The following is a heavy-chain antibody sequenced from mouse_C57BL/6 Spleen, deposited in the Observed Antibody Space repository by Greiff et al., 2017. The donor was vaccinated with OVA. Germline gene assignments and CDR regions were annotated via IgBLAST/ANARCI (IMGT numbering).Heavy chain of an antibody. CDR2: ISYSGST. D-gene: IGHD1-1*01. CDR3: ARWGTTVVATGYYAMDY. Sequence: EVKVVESGPGLPKPSQTLSLTCSVTGYSITSDYWNWIRKFPGNKLEYMGYISYSGSTYYNPSLKSRISITRDTSKNQYYLQLNSVTTEDTATYYCARWGTTVVATGYYAMDYWGQGTSVTVSS. CDR1: GYSITSDY. J-gene: IGHJ4*01. V-gene: IGHV3-8*01.